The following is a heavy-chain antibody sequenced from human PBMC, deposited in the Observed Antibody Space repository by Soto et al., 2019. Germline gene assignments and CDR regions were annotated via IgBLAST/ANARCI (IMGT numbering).Heavy chain of an antibody. V-gene: IGHV3-23*05. D-gene: IGHD2-21*01. J-gene: IGHJ5*02. CDR3: SYWREGGKVNLDL. CDR2: SDGLNGT. Sequence: GGSLRLSCVVSGLILSQYSMSWVRQAPGKGLECISTSDGLNGTWYSDAVVGGRALSRGVSGNTVYLKMGSLRFEDTAVYFCSYWREGGKVNLDLWGQGSLDTV. CDR1: GLILSQYS.